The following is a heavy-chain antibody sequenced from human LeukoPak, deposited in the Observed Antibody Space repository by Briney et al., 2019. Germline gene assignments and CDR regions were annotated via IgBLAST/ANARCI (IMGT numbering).Heavy chain of an antibody. D-gene: IGHD4/OR15-4a*01. CDR2: IHYSGST. J-gene: IGHJ2*01. V-gene: IGHV4-59*01. CDR1: GGSSRTYY. Sequence: PSETLSLTCTVSGGSSRTYYWSWIRQPPGKGLEWIAYIHYSGSTNYNPSLRSRVTISVDTSKNQFSLKLSSVTAADTAVYYCARGLTSSDWYFDLWGRGTLVTVSS. CDR3: ARGLTSSDWYFDL.